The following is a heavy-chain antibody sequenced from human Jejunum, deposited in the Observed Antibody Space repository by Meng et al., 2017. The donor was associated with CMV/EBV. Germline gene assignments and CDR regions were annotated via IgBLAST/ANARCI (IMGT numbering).Heavy chain of an antibody. J-gene: IGHJ6*02. CDR3: ARDLRFLGRSYGMDV. V-gene: IGHV1-2*02. D-gene: IGHD3-3*01. Sequence: GYPFAANYIHWVRQAPGQGLEWMGWINPDSGGTNYAKKFSGRVTMIWDTSISTAYMELNRLRSDDTAVYYCARDLRFLGRSYGMDVWGQGTTVTVSS. CDR2: INPDSGGT. CDR1: GYPFAANY.